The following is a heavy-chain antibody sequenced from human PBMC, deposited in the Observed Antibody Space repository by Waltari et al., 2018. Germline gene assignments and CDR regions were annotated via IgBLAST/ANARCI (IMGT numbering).Heavy chain of an antibody. D-gene: IGHD3-10*01. Sequence: EVRLAESGGGLVKPGGSLRLSCTASGFDFSDYDMNWVRQAPGTGLEWVSSISGTHSNTFYADSVKGRFTVSRDNAKNSLYLQMDNLRAEDSGLYFCTRDLYGSGGDWFDPWGQGTLVTVSS. CDR1: GFDFSDYD. CDR2: ISGTHSNT. V-gene: IGHV3-21*03. CDR3: TRDLYGSGGDWFDP. J-gene: IGHJ5*02.